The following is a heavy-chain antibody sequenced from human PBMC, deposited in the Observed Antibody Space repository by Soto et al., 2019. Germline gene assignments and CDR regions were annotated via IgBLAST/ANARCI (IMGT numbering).Heavy chain of an antibody. D-gene: IGHD4-17*01. CDR3: ARDSHGHYDFDY. J-gene: IGHJ4*02. CDR2: ISAYNGNT. V-gene: IGHV1-18*01. CDR1: GYTFTSYG. Sequence: ASVKVSCKASGYTFTSYGISWVRQAPGQGLEWMGWISAYNGNTNYAQKLQGRVTMTTDASTSTAYMELRSLRSDDTAVYYCARDSHGHYDFDYWGQGTLVTVSS.